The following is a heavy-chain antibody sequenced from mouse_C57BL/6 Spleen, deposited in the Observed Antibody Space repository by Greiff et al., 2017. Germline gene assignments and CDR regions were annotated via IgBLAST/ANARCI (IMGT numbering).Heavy chain of an antibody. J-gene: IGHJ2*01. Sequence: DVQLVESGGGLVQPGGSLSLSCAASGFTFTDYYMSWVRQPPGKALEWLGFIRNKANGYTTEYSASVKGRFTISRDNSQSILYLQMNALRAEDSATYYCARYGSSFDYWGQGTTLTVSS. D-gene: IGHD1-1*01. CDR2: IRNKANGYTT. CDR1: GFTFTDYY. V-gene: IGHV7-3*01. CDR3: ARYGSSFDY.